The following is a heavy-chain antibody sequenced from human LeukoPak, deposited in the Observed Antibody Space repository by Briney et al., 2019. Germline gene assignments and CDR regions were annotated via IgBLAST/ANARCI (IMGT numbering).Heavy chain of an antibody. D-gene: IGHD5-24*01. Sequence: SETLSLTRTVSGGSISSYYWSWIRQPPGKGLEWIGYIYYSGSTNYNPSLKSRVTISVDTSKNQFSLKLSSVTAADTAVYYCARMASHAFDIWGQGTMVTVSS. V-gene: IGHV4-59*01. CDR2: IYYSGST. CDR1: GGSISSYY. CDR3: ARMASHAFDI. J-gene: IGHJ3*02.